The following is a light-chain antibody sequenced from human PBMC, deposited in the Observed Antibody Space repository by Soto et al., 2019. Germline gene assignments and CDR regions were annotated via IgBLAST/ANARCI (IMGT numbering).Light chain of an antibody. Sequence: DIVMTQSPLSLPVTPGEPASISSRSSQSLLHSNGYNYWDCYLQKPGQSPQLLIYLGSNRASGVPDRFSGSGSGTDFTLKIRRVEAEYVVVYYCMQALQTPRTFGQGTKLEIK. J-gene: IGKJ2*01. CDR3: MQALQTPRT. CDR2: LGS. V-gene: IGKV2-28*01. CDR1: QSLLHSNGYNY.